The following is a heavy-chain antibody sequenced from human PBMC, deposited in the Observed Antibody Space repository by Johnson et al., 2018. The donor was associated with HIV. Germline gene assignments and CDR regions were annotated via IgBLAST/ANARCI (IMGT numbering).Heavy chain of an antibody. J-gene: IGHJ3*02. D-gene: IGHD5-24*01. CDR2: IKSRTDGGTT. V-gene: IGHV3-15*01. CDR1: GFTFSSYW. CDR3: ARGRERGMFDI. Sequence: VESGGGVVQPGRSLRLSCAASGFTFSSYWMSWVRQAPGKGLEWVGHIKSRTDGGTTDYAAPVKGRFTIARDDSKNTLYLQMNSLSAEDTAVYYCARGRERGMFDIWGQGTMVTVSS.